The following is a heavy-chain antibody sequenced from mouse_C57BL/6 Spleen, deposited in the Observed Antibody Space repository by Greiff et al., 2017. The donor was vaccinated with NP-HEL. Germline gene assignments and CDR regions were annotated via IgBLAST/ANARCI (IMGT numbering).Heavy chain of an antibody. V-gene: IGHV5-4*01. D-gene: IGHD1-1*01. J-gene: IGHJ4*01. CDR1: GFTFSSYA. CDR2: ISDGGSYT. Sequence: EVKLVESGGGLVKPGGSLKLSCAASGFTFSSYAMSWVRQTPEKRLEWVATISDGGSYTYYPDNVKGRFTISRDNAKNNLYLQMSHLKSEDTAMYYCARDGTLSTVEDAMDYWGQGTSVTVSS. CDR3: ARDGTLSTVEDAMDY.